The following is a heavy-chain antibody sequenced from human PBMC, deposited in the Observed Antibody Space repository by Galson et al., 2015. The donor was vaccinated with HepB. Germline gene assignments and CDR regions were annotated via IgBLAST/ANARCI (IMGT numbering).Heavy chain of an antibody. Sequence: SETLSLTCAVYGESFSGYYWSWIRQPPGKGLEWIAEINHSGSTNYTPSLQSRATISVDTSKNQFPLKLSSVTAADTAVYYCARGGQTVATMYYWFDPWGQGTLVTVSS. D-gene: IGHD5-12*01. CDR3: ARGGQTVATMYYWFDP. V-gene: IGHV4-34*01. CDR1: GESFSGYY. CDR2: INHSGST. J-gene: IGHJ5*02.